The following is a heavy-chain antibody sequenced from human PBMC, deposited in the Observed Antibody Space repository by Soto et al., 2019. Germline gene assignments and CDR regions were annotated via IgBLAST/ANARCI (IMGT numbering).Heavy chain of an antibody. Sequence: EVPLVESGGGLIQPGGSLRLSCEASGFTFSSNDMNWVRQAPGKGLEWVSLIWTSGSTAYADSVKGRFTISRDNSKSALYLHMSGLRAEDTAVYYCATRPLLRGAPWGEGTMVTVSS. CDR1: GFTFSSND. V-gene: IGHV3-53*01. CDR2: IWTSGST. CDR3: ATRPLLRGAP. D-gene: IGHD3-16*01. J-gene: IGHJ3*01.